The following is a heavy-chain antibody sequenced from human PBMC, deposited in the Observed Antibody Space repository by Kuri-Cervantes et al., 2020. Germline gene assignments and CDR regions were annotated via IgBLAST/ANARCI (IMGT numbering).Heavy chain of an antibody. CDR3: AREVAAAGSDY. Sequence: GGSLRLSCAASGFSFSDSYMNWIRQAPGKGLEWVSYIGSSGSSIYYADSVKGRFTISRDNAKNSLYLQMNSLRAEDTAVYYCAREVAAAGSDYWGQGTLVTVSS. CDR1: GFSFSDSY. V-gene: IGHV3-11*01. CDR2: IGSSGSSI. J-gene: IGHJ4*02. D-gene: IGHD6-13*01.